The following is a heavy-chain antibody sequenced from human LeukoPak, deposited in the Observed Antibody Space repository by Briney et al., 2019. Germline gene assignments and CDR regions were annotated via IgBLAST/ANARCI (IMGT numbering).Heavy chain of an antibody. J-gene: IGHJ4*02. V-gene: IGHV3-30*18. D-gene: IGHD6-19*01. CDR3: AKDPYRNSSVWYYFDY. CDR1: GFTFSSFG. CDR2: ISYDGSNK. Sequence: GRSLRLSCAASGFTFSSFGMHWVRQAPGKGLEWVAVISYDGSNKYYADSVKGRFTISRDNSQNTLYLQMTSLRAEDTAVYYCAKDPYRNSSVWYYFDYWGQGTLVTVSS.